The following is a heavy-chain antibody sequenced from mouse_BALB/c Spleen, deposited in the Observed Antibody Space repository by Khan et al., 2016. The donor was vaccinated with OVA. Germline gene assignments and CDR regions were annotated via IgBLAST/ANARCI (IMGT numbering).Heavy chain of an antibody. CDR2: IYPGSGST. V-gene: IGHV1-77*01. J-gene: IGHJ2*01. Sequence: QVQLKQSGPELVKPGASVKMSCKASGYTFTDYVISWVKQRTGQGLEWIGEIYPGSGSTYYNEKFKGKATLTADKSSNTAYMQLSSLTSEESAVYFGAGSYYGSSCFDYGGQGTTLTVSS. D-gene: IGHD1-1*01. CDR3: AGSYYGSSCFDY. CDR1: GYTFTDYV.